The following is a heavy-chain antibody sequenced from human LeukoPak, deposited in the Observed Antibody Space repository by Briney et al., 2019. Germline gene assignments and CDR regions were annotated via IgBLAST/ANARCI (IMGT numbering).Heavy chain of an antibody. V-gene: IGHV3-73*01. CDR2: IRNKANNYAT. CDR3: SFIVGSTGGYGMDV. J-gene: IGHJ6*02. D-gene: IGHD1-26*01. CDR1: GFTFSDPA. Sequence: PGGSLKLSCAASGFTFSDPAKHWVRQASGKGLEWVGRIRNKANNYATAYAASVKGRFTISRDDSKNTAYLQMDSLKTEDTAVYYCSFIVGSTGGYGMDVWGQGTTVTVSS.